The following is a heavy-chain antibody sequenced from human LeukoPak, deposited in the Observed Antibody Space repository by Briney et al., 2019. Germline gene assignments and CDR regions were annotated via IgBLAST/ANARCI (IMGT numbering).Heavy chain of an antibody. CDR1: GGSISSSSYY. CDR2: IYYSGST. Sequence: PSETLSLTCTVSGGSISSSSYYWGWIRQPPGKGLEWIGSIYYSGSTYYNPSLKSRVTISVDTSKNQFSLKLSSVTAADTAVYYCAREGLPMEAYYDFWSGYYSRNWFDPWGQGTLVTVSS. CDR3: AREGLPMEAYYDFWSGYYSRNWFDP. D-gene: IGHD3-3*01. V-gene: IGHV4-39*07. J-gene: IGHJ5*02.